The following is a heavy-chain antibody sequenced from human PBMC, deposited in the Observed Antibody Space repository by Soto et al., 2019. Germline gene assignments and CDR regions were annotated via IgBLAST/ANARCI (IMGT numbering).Heavy chain of an antibody. CDR3: ARDTGDGTFDF. V-gene: IGHV1-3*01. CDR1: GYTFSSYA. CDR2: INAGYGNT. J-gene: IGHJ4*02. D-gene: IGHD7-27*01. Sequence: GASVKVSCKASGYTFSSYAMHWVRQAPGQRLEWMGWINAGYGNTKSSQKFQDRVTIFRDTSASTAYMELTSLRSEDTAVYYCARDTGDGTFDFWGQGTLVTVSS.